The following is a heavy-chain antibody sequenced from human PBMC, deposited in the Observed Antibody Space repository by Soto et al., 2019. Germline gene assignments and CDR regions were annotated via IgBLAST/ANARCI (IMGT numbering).Heavy chain of an antibody. D-gene: IGHD3-10*01. V-gene: IGHV4-59*01. CDR2: IYYSGST. Sequence: SETLSLTCTVSGGSISSYYWSWIRQPPGKGLEWIGYIYYSGSTNYNPSLKSRVTISVDTSKNQFSLKLSSVTAADTAVYYCARGGYYGSGSWYYFDYWGQGTLVTVSS. CDR1: GGSISSYY. CDR3: ARGGYYGSGSWYYFDY. J-gene: IGHJ4*02.